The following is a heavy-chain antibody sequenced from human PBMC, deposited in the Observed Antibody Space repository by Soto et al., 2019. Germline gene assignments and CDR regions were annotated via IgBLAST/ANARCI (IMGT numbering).Heavy chain of an antibody. V-gene: IGHV4-39*01. CDR2: IYYSGST. CDR1: GGSISSSSYY. J-gene: IGHJ5*02. Sequence: TLSLTCTVSGGSISSSSYYWGWIRQPPGKGLEWIGSIYYSGSTYYNPSLKSRVTISVDTSKNQFSLKLSSVTAADTAVYYCARHAATIYCSSTSCYDLGGEFDPWGQGTLVTVSS. CDR3: ARHAATIYCSSTSCYDLGGEFDP. D-gene: IGHD2-2*01.